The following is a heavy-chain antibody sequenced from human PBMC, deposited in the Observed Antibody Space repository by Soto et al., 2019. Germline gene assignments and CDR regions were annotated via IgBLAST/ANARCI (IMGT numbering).Heavy chain of an antibody. V-gene: IGHV1-18*01. CDR1: GYTFTSYG. CDR3: ARDKNSNYYYYGMDV. J-gene: IGHJ6*02. CDR2: ISAYNGNT. D-gene: IGHD4-4*01. Sequence: QVQLVQSGAEVKKPGASVKVSCKASGYTFTSYGISWVRQAPGQGLEWMGWISAYNGNTNYAQKLQGRVTMTTDTSTSTAYMERRSLRSDDTAVYYCARDKNSNYYYYGMDVWGQGTTVTVSS.